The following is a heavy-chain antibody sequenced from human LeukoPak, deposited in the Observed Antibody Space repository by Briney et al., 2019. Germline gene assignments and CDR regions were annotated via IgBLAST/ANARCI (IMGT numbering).Heavy chain of an antibody. CDR3: ASAGSSWYWYYYGMDV. Sequence: PSGTLSLTCAVSGGSISSSDWWSWVRQAPGKGLEWVANIKQDGSEKYYVDSVKGRFTISRDNAKNSLYLQMNSLRAEDTAVYYCASAGSSWYWYYYGMDVWGQGTTVTVSS. CDR2: IKQDGSEK. J-gene: IGHJ6*02. V-gene: IGHV3-7*01. CDR1: GGSISSSDW. D-gene: IGHD6-13*01.